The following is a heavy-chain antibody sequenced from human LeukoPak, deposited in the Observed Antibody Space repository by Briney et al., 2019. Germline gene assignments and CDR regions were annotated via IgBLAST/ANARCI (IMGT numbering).Heavy chain of an antibody. D-gene: IGHD6-6*01. J-gene: IGHJ6*03. V-gene: IGHV4-59*01. CDR1: GGSISSYY. Sequence: PSETLSLTCTVSGGSISSYYWSWIRQPPGKGLEWIGYINYSGSTNYKPSLKSRVTISLDTSKDQFFLRLSSVTAADTAVYFCARDGSPYSSSSNYYYFYMDAWGKGTTVTVSS. CDR2: INYSGST. CDR3: ARDGSPYSSSSNYYYFYMDA.